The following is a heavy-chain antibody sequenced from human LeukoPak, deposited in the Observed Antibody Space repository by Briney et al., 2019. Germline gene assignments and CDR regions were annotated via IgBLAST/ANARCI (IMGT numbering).Heavy chain of an antibody. CDR1: GFTFSSYA. CDR2: ISGSGGTT. J-gene: IGHJ4*02. D-gene: IGHD3-22*01. Sequence: GASLRLSCAASGFTFSSYAMSWVRQAPGKGLERVSSISGSGGTTYYADSVKGRFTISRDNSKNTLYLQMNSLRAEDTAVYYCAKIRDSSGLDYWGQGTLVTVSS. CDR3: AKIRDSSGLDY. V-gene: IGHV3-23*01.